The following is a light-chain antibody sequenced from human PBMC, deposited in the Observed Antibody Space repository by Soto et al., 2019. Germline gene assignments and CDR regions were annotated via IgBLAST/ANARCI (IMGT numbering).Light chain of an antibody. CDR2: AAS. CDR3: QRYNSAPKT. V-gene: IGKV1-27*01. Sequence: DIQMTQSPSSLSASVGDRVIITCQASQDINNHLAGYQQKPGKVPNLLIWAASTWQSGVPPRFSGSGSGTYFTLTISSLQPEDVATYYCQRYNSAPKTFGQGTKVEVK. CDR1: QDINNH. J-gene: IGKJ1*01.